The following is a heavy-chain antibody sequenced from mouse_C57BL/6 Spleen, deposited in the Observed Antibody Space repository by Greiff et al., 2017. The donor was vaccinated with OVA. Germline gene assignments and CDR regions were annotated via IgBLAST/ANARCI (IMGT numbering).Heavy chain of an antibody. CDR2: ISDGGSYT. CDR1: GFTFSSYA. CDR3: ARDFYDYDRYYYAMDY. V-gene: IGHV5-4*01. D-gene: IGHD2-4*01. J-gene: IGHJ4*01. Sequence: EVKLQESGGGLVKPGGSLKLSCAASGFTFSSYAMSWVRQTPEKRLEWVATISDGGSYTYYPDNVKGRFTISRDNAKNNLYLQMSHLKSEDTAMYYCARDFYDYDRYYYAMDYWGQGTSVTVSS.